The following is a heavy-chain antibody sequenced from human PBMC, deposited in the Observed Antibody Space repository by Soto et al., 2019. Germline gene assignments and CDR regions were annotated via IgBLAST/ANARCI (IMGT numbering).Heavy chain of an antibody. V-gene: IGHV3-66*01. CDR3: AKGGITLVRGSFDY. CDR2: INSGGNT. CDR1: GFGVSNNY. D-gene: IGHD3-10*01. J-gene: IGHJ4*02. Sequence: GGSLRLSCAASGFGVSNNYMSWVRQAPGKGLEWVSAINSGGNTYYADSVKGRFTISRDNSKNTLFLQMSSLRAEDTAVYYCAKGGITLVRGSFDYWGQGSLVTVSS.